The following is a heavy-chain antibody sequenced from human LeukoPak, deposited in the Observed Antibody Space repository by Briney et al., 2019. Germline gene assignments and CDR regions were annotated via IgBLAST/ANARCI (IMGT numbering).Heavy chain of an antibody. CDR2: IRSKANSYAT. J-gene: IGHJ6*03. CDR3: ARGQSMAGRSPHGYSYSYYYMDV. D-gene: IGHD6-19*01. Sequence: GSLRLSCTVSGSTFSGSAMHWVRQASGTRLEWVGQIRSKANSYATAYAASVKGRFTISRDDSKKTAYLQMNSLKTEGTAVYYCARGQSMAGRSPHGYSYSYYYMDVWGKGTTVTVSS. CDR1: GSTFSGSA. V-gene: IGHV3-73*01.